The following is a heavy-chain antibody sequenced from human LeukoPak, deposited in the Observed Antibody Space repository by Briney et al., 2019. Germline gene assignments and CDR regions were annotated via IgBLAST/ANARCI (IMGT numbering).Heavy chain of an antibody. CDR3: GRDLRDTDESFAY. J-gene: IGHJ4*02. CDR2: ISGDVTRT. D-gene: IGHD5-18*01. V-gene: IGHV3-23*01. Sequence: RGSLRLSCATSGFTFSSYGMSWVRQAPRKGLEWVAVISGDVTRTYYADSVKGRFTISRVKSKNTLYLRMSSLRAEETAVYYCGRDLRDTDESFAYWGQGVLVSV. CDR1: GFTFSSYG.